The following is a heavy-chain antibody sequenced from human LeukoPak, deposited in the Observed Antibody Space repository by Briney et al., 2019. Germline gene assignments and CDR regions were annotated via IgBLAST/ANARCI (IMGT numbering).Heavy chain of an antibody. J-gene: IGHJ5*02. V-gene: IGHV3-30*04. D-gene: IGHD5-12*01. CDR1: GFTFSSYA. Sequence: GGSLRLSCAASGFTFSSYAMHWVRQAPGKGLEWVAVIIYDGSSKSYADSVKGRFTISRDNSKNTLYLQMNSLRAEDTAVYYCGYSGYDYWFDPWGQGTLVTVSS. CDR2: IIYDGSSK. CDR3: GYSGYDYWFDP.